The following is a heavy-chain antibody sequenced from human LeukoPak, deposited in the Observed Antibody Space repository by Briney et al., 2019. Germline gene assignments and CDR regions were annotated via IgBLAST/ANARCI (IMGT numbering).Heavy chain of an antibody. CDR2: ISAYNGNT. V-gene: IGHV1-18*01. J-gene: IGHJ4*02. Sequence: ASVKVSCKASGGTFISYAISWVRQAPGQGLEWMGWISAYNGNTNSAQKLQGRVTMTTDTSTSTAYMELRSLRPDDTAVYYCAGIAVVGTSYFDYWGQGTLVTISS. CDR3: AGIAVVGTSYFDY. D-gene: IGHD6-19*01. CDR1: GGTFISYA.